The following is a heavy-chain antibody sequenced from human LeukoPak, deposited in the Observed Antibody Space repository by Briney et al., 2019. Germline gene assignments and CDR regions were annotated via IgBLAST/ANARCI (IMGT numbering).Heavy chain of an antibody. CDR2: INPNSGGT. J-gene: IGHJ6*03. V-gene: IGHV1-2*02. Sequence: AASVTVSCTASGYTFTGYYMHWVRQAHGQGIEWMGWINPNSGGTNYAQMFQGRVTMTRDTSISTAYMELSRLRSDDTAVDYCARPYGSGPYYYYYYMDVWGKGTTVTVSS. D-gene: IGHD3-10*01. CDR3: ARPYGSGPYYYYYYMDV. CDR1: GYTFTGYY.